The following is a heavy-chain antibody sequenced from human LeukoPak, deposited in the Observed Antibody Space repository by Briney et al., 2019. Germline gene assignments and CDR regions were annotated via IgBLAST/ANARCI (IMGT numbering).Heavy chain of an antibody. CDR1: GYSFTSYW. V-gene: IGHV5-51*01. J-gene: IGHJ4*02. Sequence: GESLKISCKGSGYSFTSYWIGWVRQMPGKGLEWMGIIYPGDSDTRYNPSFQGQVTISADKSISTAYLQWGSLRASDTAMYYCARVQSSSWFYYDYWGQGTLVTVSS. CDR3: ARVQSSSWFYYDY. CDR2: IYPGDSDT. D-gene: IGHD6-13*01.